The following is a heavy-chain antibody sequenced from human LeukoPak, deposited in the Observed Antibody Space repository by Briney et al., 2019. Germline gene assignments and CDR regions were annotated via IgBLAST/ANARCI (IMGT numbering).Heavy chain of an antibody. J-gene: IGHJ4*02. CDR2: ISSSSSYI. V-gene: IGHV3-21*01. Sequence: PGGALRLSCAASGFTLSSYSMNWVRQAPGEGLGWVSSISSSSSYIYYADSVKGRFTISRDNAKNSLYLQMNSLRAEDTAVYYCARERGYSYGYSDYWGQGTLVTVSS. D-gene: IGHD5-18*01. CDR1: GFTLSSYS. CDR3: ARERGYSYGYSDY.